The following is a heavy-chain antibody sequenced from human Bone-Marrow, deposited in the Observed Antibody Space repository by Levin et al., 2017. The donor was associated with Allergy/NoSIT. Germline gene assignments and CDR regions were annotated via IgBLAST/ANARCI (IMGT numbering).Heavy chain of an antibody. V-gene: IGHV3-23*01. CDR3: AKGGEGPLLSENYHYGMDV. J-gene: IGHJ6*02. D-gene: IGHD3-16*01. CDR1: GFTFSNYA. Sequence: GGSLRLSCAASGFTFSNYAMTWVRQAPGKGLEWVSTISGRGGNTYYADSVKGRFTISRDNSKNTLYLQMNSLRAEDTAVYSCAKGGEGPLLSENYHYGMDVWGQGTTVTVSS. CDR2: ISGRGGNT.